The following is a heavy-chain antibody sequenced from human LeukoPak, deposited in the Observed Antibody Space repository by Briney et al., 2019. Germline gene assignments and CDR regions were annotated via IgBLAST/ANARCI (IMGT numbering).Heavy chain of an antibody. CDR2: ISSSSSYI. Sequence: GGSLRLSCAASGFTFSSYSMNWVRQAPGKGLEWVSSISSSSSYIYYADSVKGRFTISRDNAKNPLYLQMNSLRAEDTAVYYCARGMGATTSDYWGQGTLVTVSS. V-gene: IGHV3-21*01. CDR1: GFTFSSYS. J-gene: IGHJ4*02. D-gene: IGHD1-26*01. CDR3: ARGMGATTSDY.